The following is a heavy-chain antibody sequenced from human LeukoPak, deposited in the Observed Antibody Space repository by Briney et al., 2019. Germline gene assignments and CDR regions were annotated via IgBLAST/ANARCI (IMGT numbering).Heavy chain of an antibody. CDR2: FDPEDAET. CDR1: GYTLTQLS. CDR3: ATYQVVPAAILLYYFDY. Sequence: ASVKVSCKDSGYTLTQLSMQWVGQAPGKGVEGMGGFDPEDAETIYAQTFQGRVTMTEATSTDTAYMELSSLRSEDTAVYYCATYQVVPAAILLYYFDYWGQGTLVTVSS. D-gene: IGHD2-2*01. V-gene: IGHV1-24*01. J-gene: IGHJ4*02.